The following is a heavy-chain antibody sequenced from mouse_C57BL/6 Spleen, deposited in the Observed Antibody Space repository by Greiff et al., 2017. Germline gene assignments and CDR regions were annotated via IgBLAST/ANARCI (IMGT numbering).Heavy chain of an antibody. CDR1: GYTFTSYW. J-gene: IGHJ4*01. CDR2: IDPSDSYT. D-gene: IGHD3-1*01. CDR3: ARGLECYAMDY. V-gene: IGHV1-50*01. Sequence: QVPVKQPGAELVKPGASVKLSCKASGYTFTSYWMQWVKQRPGPGLEWIGEIDPSDSYTNYNQKFTGKATLTVDTSSSTAYMQLSSLTSEDSAVYYCARGLECYAMDYWGQGTSVTVAS.